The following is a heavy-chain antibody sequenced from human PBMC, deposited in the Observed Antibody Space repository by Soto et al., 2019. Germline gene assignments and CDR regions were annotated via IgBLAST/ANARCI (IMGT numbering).Heavy chain of an antibody. CDR3: ARDDSSGYYYGIADY. J-gene: IGHJ4*02. CDR1: GGSISSGDYY. V-gene: IGHV4-30-4*01. Sequence: SETLSLTCTVSGGSISSGDYYWSWIRQPPGKGLEWIGYIYYSGSTYYNPSLKSRVTISVDTSKNQFSLKLSSVTAADTAVYYCARDDSSGYYYGIADYWGQGTLVT. CDR2: IYYSGST. D-gene: IGHD3-22*01.